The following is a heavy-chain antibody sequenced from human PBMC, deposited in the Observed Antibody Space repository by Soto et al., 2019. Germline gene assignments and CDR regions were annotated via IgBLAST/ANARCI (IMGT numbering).Heavy chain of an antibody. J-gene: IGHJ4*02. Sequence: EVLLVESGGGVVQPGGSLKLSCAASGFVFKDSSIHWVRQASGKGLEWVGRIRDRAFSYATAYAASVKGRFTISRDDSTNTAYLQMNSLKTEDTAIYYCTRLISAAQDYWGQGTLVTVSS. CDR1: GFVFKDSS. CDR3: TRLISAAQDY. D-gene: IGHD3-10*01. CDR2: IRDRAFSYAT. V-gene: IGHV3-73*01.